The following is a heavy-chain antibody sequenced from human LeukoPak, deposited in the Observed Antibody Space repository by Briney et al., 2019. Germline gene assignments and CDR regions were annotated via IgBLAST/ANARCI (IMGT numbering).Heavy chain of an antibody. D-gene: IGHD3-10*01. J-gene: IGHJ4*02. Sequence: GGSLRLSCAASGFTFSSYWMSWVRQAPGKGLEWVANIKQDGSEKYYVDSVKGRFTISRDNAKNSLYLQMNSLRAEDTAVYYCARTTCWDYYGSGSYGRFDYWGQGTLVTVSS. CDR1: GFTFSSYW. V-gene: IGHV3-7*03. CDR3: ARTTCWDYYGSGSYGRFDY. CDR2: IKQDGSEK.